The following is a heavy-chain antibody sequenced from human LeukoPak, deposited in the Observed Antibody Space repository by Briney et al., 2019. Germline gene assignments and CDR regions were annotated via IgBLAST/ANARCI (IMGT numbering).Heavy chain of an antibody. CDR3: ARVTPYYGSGSYSEPIDY. CDR1: GFTFSSYS. J-gene: IGHJ4*02. D-gene: IGHD3-10*01. CDR2: ISSSSSYI. Sequence: KPGGSLRLSCAASGFTFSSYSMNWVRQAPGKGLEWVSSISSSSSYIYYADSVKGRFTISRDNAKNSLYLQMNSLRAEDTAVYYCARVTPYYGSGSYSEPIDYWGQGTLVTVSS. V-gene: IGHV3-21*01.